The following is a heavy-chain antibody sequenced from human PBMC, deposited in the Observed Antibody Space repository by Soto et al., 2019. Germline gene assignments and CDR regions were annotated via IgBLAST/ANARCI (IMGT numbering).Heavy chain of an antibody. Sequence: TSETLSLTCTVSGGSISSSSYYWGWIRQPPGKGLEWIGSIYYSGSTYYNPSLKSRVTISVDTSKNQFPLKLSSVTAADTAVYYCARRWGYSSGWYRGGMDVWGQGTTVTVSS. CDR2: IYYSGST. CDR3: ARRWGYSSGWYRGGMDV. J-gene: IGHJ6*02. V-gene: IGHV4-39*01. CDR1: GGSISSSSYY. D-gene: IGHD6-19*01.